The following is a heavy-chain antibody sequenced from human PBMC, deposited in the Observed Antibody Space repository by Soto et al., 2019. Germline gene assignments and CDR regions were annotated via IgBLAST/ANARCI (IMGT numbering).Heavy chain of an antibody. CDR2: IYSSENT. CDR1: GGSISSGGYS. Sequence: PSETLSLTCAVSGGSISSGGYSWSWIRQPPGKGLEWIGTIYSSENTYYNPSLLSRVTISVDTSKNQFSLKLSSVTAADTAVYYCARGHSSGWIDAFDIWGQGTMVTVSS. J-gene: IGHJ3*02. CDR3: ARGHSSGWIDAFDI. D-gene: IGHD6-19*01. V-gene: IGHV4-30-2*03.